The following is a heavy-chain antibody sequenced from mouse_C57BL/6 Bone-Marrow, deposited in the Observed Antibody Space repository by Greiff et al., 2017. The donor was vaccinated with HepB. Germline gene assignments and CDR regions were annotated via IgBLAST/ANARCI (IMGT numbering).Heavy chain of an antibody. V-gene: IGHV1-47*01. D-gene: IGHD2-2*01. CDR3: SRPGLWLRQGKAWFAY. CDR2: FHPYNDDT. J-gene: IGHJ3*01. CDR1: GYTFTTYP. Sequence: VQLQQSGAELVKPGASVKMSCTASGYTFTTYPIEWMKQTHGKSLEWIGNFHPYNDDTKYNEKFKGKATLTVEKSSSTVYLELSRLTSDDSAVYYWSRPGLWLRQGKAWFAYCGQGTLVTVSA.